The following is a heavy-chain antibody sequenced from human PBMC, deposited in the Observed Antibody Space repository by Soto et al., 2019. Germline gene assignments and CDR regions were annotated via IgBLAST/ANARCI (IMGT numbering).Heavy chain of an antibody. V-gene: IGHV4-34*01. CDR3: ARGWAMIVPFDY. CDR1: GGSFSGYY. Sequence: SETLSLTCAVYGGSFSGYYWSWIRQPPGKGLEWIGEINHSGSTNYNPSLKSRVTISVDTSKNQFSLKLSSVTAADTAVYYCARGWAMIVPFDYWGHGTPVTVSS. J-gene: IGHJ4*01. D-gene: IGHD3-22*01. CDR2: INHSGST.